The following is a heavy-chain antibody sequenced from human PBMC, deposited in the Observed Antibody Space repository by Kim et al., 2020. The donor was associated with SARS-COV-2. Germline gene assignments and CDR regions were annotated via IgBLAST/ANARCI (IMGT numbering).Heavy chain of an antibody. CDR2: IDYSGST. V-gene: IGHV4-31*03. CDR3: ARFAYYDSSGYYPYYFDS. D-gene: IGHD3-22*01. J-gene: IGHJ4*02. Sequence: SETLSLTCTVSGGSISSGGYYWSWIRQHPGKGLEWIGYIDYSGSTYYNPSIKSRVTISVDTSKNQFSLKLSSVTAADTAVYYCARFAYYDSSGYYPYYFDSWGPGTLVTVSS. CDR1: GGSISSGGYY.